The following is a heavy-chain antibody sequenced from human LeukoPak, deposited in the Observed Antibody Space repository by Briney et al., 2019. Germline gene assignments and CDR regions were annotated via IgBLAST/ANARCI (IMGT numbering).Heavy chain of an antibody. CDR3: ARVKPNYYGMDV. V-gene: IGHV3-30-3*01. Sequence: GGSLRLSCAASGFTFSSYAMHWVRQAPGKGPEWVAVISYDGSNKYYADSVKGRFTISRDNSKNTLFLQMNSLRAEDTAVYYCARVKPNYYGMDVWGQGTTVTVSS. CDR2: ISYDGSNK. CDR1: GFTFSSYA. J-gene: IGHJ6*02.